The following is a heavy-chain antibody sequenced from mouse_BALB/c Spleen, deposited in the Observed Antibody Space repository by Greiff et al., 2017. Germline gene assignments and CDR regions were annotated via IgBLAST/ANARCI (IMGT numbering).Heavy chain of an antibody. CDR2: IYPGNVNT. Sequence: QVQLQQSGPELVKPGASVRISCKASGYTFTSYYIHWVKQRPGQGLEWIGWIYPGNVNTKYNEKFKGKATLTADKSSSTAYMQLSSLTSEDSAVYFCAKGPYGNYAWFAYWGQGTLGTVSA. CDR1: GYTFTSYY. V-gene: IGHV1S56*01. CDR3: AKGPYGNYAWFAY. J-gene: IGHJ3*01. D-gene: IGHD2-1*01.